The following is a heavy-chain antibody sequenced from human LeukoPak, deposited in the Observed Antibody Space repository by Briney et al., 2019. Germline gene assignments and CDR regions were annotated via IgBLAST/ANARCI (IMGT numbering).Heavy chain of an antibody. CDR2: IKQDGSEK. CDR3: ARYCGGDCYGMDV. V-gene: IGHV3-7*01. Sequence: GGSLRLSCAASGFTFSSYWMNWVRQAPGKGLEWVANIKQDGSEKDYVDSVKGRFTISRDNAKNSLYLQMNNLRAEDTAVYYCARYCGGDCYGMDVWGQGTTVTVSS. J-gene: IGHJ6*02. CDR1: GFTFSSYW. D-gene: IGHD2-21*01.